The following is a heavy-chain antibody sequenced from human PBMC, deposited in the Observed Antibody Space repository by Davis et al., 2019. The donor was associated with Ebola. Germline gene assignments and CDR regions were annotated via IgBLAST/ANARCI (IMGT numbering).Heavy chain of an antibody. Sequence: GESLKISCAASGFTFSSYSMNWVRQAPGKGLEWVSYISSSSSTIYYADSVKGRFTISRDNAKNSLYLQMNSLRAEDTAVYYWARSARAYSGYHGMDVWGKGTTVTVSS. V-gene: IGHV3-48*01. CDR3: ARSARAYSGYHGMDV. J-gene: IGHJ6*04. D-gene: IGHD1-26*01. CDR1: GFTFSSYS. CDR2: ISSSSSTI.